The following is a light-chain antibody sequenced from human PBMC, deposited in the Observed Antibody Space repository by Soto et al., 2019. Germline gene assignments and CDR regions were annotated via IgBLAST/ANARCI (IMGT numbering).Light chain of an antibody. J-gene: IGKJ4*01. V-gene: IGKV3-11*01. Sequence: EIVLTQSPATLSLSPGERATLSCRASQSVSSYLAWYQQKPGQAPRLLIYDASNRATGIPARFSGSGSGTDCTLTISNLEPEDFAVYYCQQRSNWLTFGGGSKVEIK. CDR2: DAS. CDR3: QQRSNWLT. CDR1: QSVSSY.